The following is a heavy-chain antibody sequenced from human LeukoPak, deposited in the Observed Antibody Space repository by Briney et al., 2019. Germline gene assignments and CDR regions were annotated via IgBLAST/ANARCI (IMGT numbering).Heavy chain of an antibody. D-gene: IGHD5-18*01. V-gene: IGHV3-48*03. Sequence: PGGSLRLSCAASGFTFSSYEMNWVRQAPGKGPEWVSYTSSSGSTIYYADSVKGRFTISRDNAKNSLYLQMNSLRAEDTAVYYCARDQGYSYGDDLFDYWGQGTLVTVSS. J-gene: IGHJ4*02. CDR1: GFTFSSYE. CDR3: ARDQGYSYGDDLFDY. CDR2: TSSSGSTI.